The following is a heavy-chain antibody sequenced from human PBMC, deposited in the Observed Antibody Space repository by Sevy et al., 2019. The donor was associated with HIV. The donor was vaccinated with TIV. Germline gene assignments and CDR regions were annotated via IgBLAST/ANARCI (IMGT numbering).Heavy chain of an antibody. J-gene: IGHJ3*02. V-gene: IGHV3-23*01. CDR1: GFTFSSYA. CDR3: AKDRIWELGDAFDI. Sequence: GGSLRLSCAASGFTFSSYAMSWVRQAPGRGLGWASGLRGNGGGTNYADSVKGRFALSRDNSKNTLYLQMNNLRAEDTAIYFCAKDRIWELGDAFDIWGQGTMVTVSS. D-gene: IGHD1-7*01. CDR2: LRGNGGGT.